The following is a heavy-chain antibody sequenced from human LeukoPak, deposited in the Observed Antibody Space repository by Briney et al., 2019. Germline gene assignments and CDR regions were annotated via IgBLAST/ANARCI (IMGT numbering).Heavy chain of an antibody. V-gene: IGHV1-46*01. Sequence: EASVKVSCKASGYTFTSYYIHWVRQAPGQGLEWMGIINPSGGSTSYAQKFQGRVTMTRDTSTSTVYMELSSLRSEDTAVYYCARALGRIAAAGTRYFDYWGQGTLVTGSS. CDR1: GYTFTSYY. J-gene: IGHJ4*02. D-gene: IGHD6-13*01. CDR2: INPSGGST. CDR3: ARALGRIAAAGTRYFDY.